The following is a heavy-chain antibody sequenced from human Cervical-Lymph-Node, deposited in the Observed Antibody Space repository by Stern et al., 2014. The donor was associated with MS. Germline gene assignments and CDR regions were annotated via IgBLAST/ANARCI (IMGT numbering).Heavy chain of an antibody. J-gene: IGHJ6*02. CDR1: GFSFSNYW. D-gene: IGHD5-18*01. Sequence: VQLVQSGGGLVQPGGSLRISCVASGFSFSNYWMHWVRQTPGKGLMWVSRINSDATTTTYADSVKGRFTISRDDAKNTVYLQMNSLRAEDTAVYYCARSPWSGYIQDVWGQGTTVTVSS. CDR3: ARSPWSGYIQDV. V-gene: IGHV3-74*02. CDR2: INSDATTT.